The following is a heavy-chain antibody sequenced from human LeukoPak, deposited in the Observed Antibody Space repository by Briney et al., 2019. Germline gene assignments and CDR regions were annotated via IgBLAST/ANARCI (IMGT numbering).Heavy chain of an antibody. J-gene: IGHJ6*02. CDR1: GFTFSSYG. CDR3: ARVKGYCSGGSCYWYYGMDV. CDR2: IWYDGSNK. Sequence: GGSLRLSCAASGFTFSSYGMHWVRQAPGKGLEGVAVIWYDGSNKYYADSVKGRFTISRDNSKNTLYLQMNSLRAEDTAVYYCARVKGYCSGGSCYWYYGMDVWGQGTTVTVSS. D-gene: IGHD2-15*01. V-gene: IGHV3-33*01.